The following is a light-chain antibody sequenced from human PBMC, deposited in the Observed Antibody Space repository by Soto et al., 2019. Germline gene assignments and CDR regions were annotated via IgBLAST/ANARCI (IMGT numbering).Light chain of an antibody. V-gene: IGKV3-15*01. Sequence: IVMTQSPATLSMSQRERATLSSRASQAISSNLACYQQKHPQAPRLIIYGASTRATGIPARFSGSGAGTEFTLTISSLEPEDFALYYCQQRNTWHPITFGQGTRLEIK. CDR3: QQRNTWHPIT. J-gene: IGKJ5*01. CDR2: GAS. CDR1: QAISSN.